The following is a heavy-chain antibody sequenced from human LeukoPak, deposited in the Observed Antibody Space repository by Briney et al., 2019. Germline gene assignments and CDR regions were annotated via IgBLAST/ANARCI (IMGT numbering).Heavy chain of an antibody. D-gene: IGHD2-2*01. V-gene: IGHV4-34*01. J-gene: IGHJ4*02. CDR2: INHSGST. Sequence: SETLTLTCAVYGGCLSGYYWSWIRQPPGKGLEWIGEINHSGSTNYNPSLKSRVTISVDTSKNQFSLKLSSVTAADTAVYYCARGPGYCSSTSCFPPDYWGQGTLVTVSS. CDR3: ARGPGYCSSTSCFPPDY. CDR1: GGCLSGYY.